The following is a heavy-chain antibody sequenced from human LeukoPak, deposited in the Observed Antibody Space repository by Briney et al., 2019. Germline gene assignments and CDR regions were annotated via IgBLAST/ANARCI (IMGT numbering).Heavy chain of an antibody. CDR2: IYYSGST. CDR1: GGSISSSSYY. V-gene: IGHV4-39*07. J-gene: IGHJ4*02. Sequence: PSETLSLTCIVSGGSISSSSYYWGWIRQPPGKGLEWIGNIYYSGSTYYNPSLKSRVTISVDTSKNQFSLKLSSVTAADTAVYYCARGGGAIQLWLSAAWYWGQGTLVTVSS. CDR3: ARGGGAIQLWLSAAWY. D-gene: IGHD5-18*01.